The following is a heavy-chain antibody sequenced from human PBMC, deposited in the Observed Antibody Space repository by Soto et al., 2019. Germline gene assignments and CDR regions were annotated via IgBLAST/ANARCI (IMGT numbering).Heavy chain of an antibody. CDR3: ARGVSAGVDY. CDR2: MQPSTGRT. J-gene: IGHJ4*02. D-gene: IGHD1-26*01. CDR1: GYSFTSLD. Sequence: QVQLVQSGAEVREPGASVKVSCKASGYSFTSLDINWVRQTAGQGLGWMGWMQPSTGRTGYAQKFQGRVTMTRDTSINTAYMELTTLTSDDTAFCYCARGVSAGVDYWGQGTLVTVSS. V-gene: IGHV1-8*01.